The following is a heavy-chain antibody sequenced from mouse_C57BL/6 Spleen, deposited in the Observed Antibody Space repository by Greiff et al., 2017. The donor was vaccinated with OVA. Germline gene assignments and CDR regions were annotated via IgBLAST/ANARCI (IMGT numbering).Heavy chain of an antibody. D-gene: IGHD1-2*01. CDR1: GYTFTSYW. CDR3: ARSAEVYYFDY. Sequence: VQLQQPGAELVKPGASVKLSCKASGYTFTSYWMHWVKQRPGQGLEWIGMINPNSGSTNYNEKFKSKATLTVDKSSSTAYMQLSSLTSEDSAVYYCARSAEVYYFDYWGQGTTLTVSS. CDR2: INPNSGST. V-gene: IGHV1-64*01. J-gene: IGHJ2*01.